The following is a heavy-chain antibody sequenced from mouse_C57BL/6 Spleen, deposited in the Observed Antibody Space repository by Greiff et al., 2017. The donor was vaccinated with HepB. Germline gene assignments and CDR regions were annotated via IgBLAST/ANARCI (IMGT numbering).Heavy chain of an antibody. D-gene: IGHD2-1*01. J-gene: IGHJ2*01. CDR2: ISSGGSYT. CDR3: ARHGDYGNYFDY. Sequence: VMLVESGGVLVKPGGSLKLSCAASGFTFSSYVLSWVRQTPDQRLEWVATISSGGSYTYYPDSVKVLFTISRDNAKNTLYLQMSSLKSEDTAMYYCARHGDYGNYFDYWGQGTTLTVSS. V-gene: IGHV5-6*02. CDR1: GFTFSSYV.